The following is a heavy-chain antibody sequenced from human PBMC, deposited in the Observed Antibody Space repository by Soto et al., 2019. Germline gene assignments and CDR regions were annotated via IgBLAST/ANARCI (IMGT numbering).Heavy chain of an antibody. V-gene: IGHV1-2*02. Sequence: ASVKVSCKASGYTFSDYYVHWVREAPGQGLEWMGWINPSSGGTIYTQRFQGRVTMTRDTSINTVYMELSRLTSDDTAVYYCAREMGVIGAPGYTWFDPWGQGALVNVSS. CDR3: AREMGVIGAPGYTWFDP. J-gene: IGHJ5*02. CDR1: GYTFSDYY. D-gene: IGHD1-26*01. CDR2: INPSSGGT.